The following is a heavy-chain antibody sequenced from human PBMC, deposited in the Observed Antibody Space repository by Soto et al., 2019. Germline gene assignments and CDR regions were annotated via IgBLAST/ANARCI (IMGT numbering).Heavy chain of an antibody. D-gene: IGHD3-3*01. V-gene: IGHV4-59*12. CDR2: IYYSGST. CDR1: GGSISGYY. Sequence: PSETLSLTCIVSGGSISGYYWSWIRQPPGQGLEWIGYIYYSGSTNYNPSLKSRVDMSLDMSKNQFSLRLSSVTAADTAVYYCARGQRFSDSFDPWGQGTLVTVSS. J-gene: IGHJ5*02. CDR3: ARGQRFSDSFDP.